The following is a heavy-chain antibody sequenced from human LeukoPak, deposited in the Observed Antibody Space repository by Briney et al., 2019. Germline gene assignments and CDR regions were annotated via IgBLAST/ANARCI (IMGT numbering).Heavy chain of an antibody. Sequence: TGGSLRLSCAASGFSFSSNTMAWVRQAPGKGLEWVSVIPGTGDSTYYADSVKGRFTISRDNSKNTLFLQMNSLRPEDTAVYFCAKAARWNYFDHWGQGTLVTVSS. CDR2: IPGTGDST. CDR3: AKAARWNYFDH. D-gene: IGHD4-23*01. J-gene: IGHJ4*02. V-gene: IGHV3-23*01. CDR1: GFSFSSNT.